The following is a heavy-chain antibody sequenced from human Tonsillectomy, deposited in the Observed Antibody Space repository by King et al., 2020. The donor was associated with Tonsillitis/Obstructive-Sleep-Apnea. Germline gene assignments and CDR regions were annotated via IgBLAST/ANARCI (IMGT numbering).Heavy chain of an antibody. CDR3: ASPNEGATVRTAYYYYYYYMDV. J-gene: IGHJ6*03. D-gene: IGHD4-11*01. V-gene: IGHV1-69*12. Sequence: VQLVQSGAEVKKPGSSVKVSCKASGGTFSSYAISWVRQAPGQGLEWMGGIIPIFGTANYAQKFQGRVTITADESTSTAYMELSSLRSEDTAVYYCASPNEGATVRTAYYYYYYYMDVWGKGTTVTVSS. CDR1: GGTFSSYA. CDR2: IIPIFGTA.